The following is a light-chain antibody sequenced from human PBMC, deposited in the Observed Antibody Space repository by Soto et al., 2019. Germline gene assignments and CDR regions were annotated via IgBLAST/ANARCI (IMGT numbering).Light chain of an antibody. Sequence: SYELTQPPSLSVSPGQTAIITCSGDNLGDKYVCWYQQKPGQSPVLVVHQDTKRPSGIPERFSGSNAGNTATLTISGTQAMDEADYFCQTWDSTSHVVFGGGTKLTVL. CDR3: QTWDSTSHVV. CDR1: NLGDKY. J-gene: IGLJ2*01. CDR2: QDT. V-gene: IGLV3-1*01.